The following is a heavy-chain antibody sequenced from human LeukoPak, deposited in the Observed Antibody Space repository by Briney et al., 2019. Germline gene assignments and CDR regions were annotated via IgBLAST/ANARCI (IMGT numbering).Heavy chain of an antibody. CDR1: GGSISSYY. V-gene: IGHV4-59*01. CDR3: ARENPSGYYNRPIDY. Sequence: PSETLSLTCTVSGGSISSYYWSWIRQPPGKGLEWIGYIYYSGSTNYNPSLKSRVTISVDTSKNQFSLKLSSVTAADTAVYYCARENPSGYYNRPIDYWGQGTLVTVSS. CDR2: IYYSGST. J-gene: IGHJ4*02. D-gene: IGHD3-22*01.